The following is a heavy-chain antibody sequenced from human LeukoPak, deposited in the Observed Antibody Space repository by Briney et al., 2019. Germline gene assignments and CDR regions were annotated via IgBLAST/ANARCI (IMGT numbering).Heavy chain of an antibody. J-gene: IGHJ6*04. CDR1: GFTFSSYG. V-gene: IGHV3-30*18. D-gene: IGHD3-10*01. CDR3: AKDSRKVRGARYSMDV. Sequence: GGSLRLSCAASGFTFSSYGMHWVRQAPGKGLEWVAVISYDGSNKYYADSVKGRFTISRDNSKNTLYLQMNSLRAEDTAVYYCAKDSRKVRGARYSMDVWGKGTTVTVSS. CDR2: ISYDGSNK.